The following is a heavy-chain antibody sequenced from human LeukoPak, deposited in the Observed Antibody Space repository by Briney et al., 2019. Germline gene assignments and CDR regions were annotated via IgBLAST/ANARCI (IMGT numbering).Heavy chain of an antibody. CDR3: AGTQIGDTAMVETEFDY. D-gene: IGHD5-18*01. V-gene: IGHV4-59*11. J-gene: IGHJ4*02. CDR2: IYYSGST. CDR1: GGSISSHY. Sequence: SETLPLTCTVSGGSISSHYWSWIRQPPGKGLEWIGYIYYSGSTNYNPSLKSRVTISVDTSKNQFSLKLSSVTAADTAVYYCAGTQIGDTAMVETEFDYWGQGTLVTVSS.